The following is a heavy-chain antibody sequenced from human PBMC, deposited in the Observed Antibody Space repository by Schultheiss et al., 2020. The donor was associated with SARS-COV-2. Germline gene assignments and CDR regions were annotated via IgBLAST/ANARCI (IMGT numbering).Heavy chain of an antibody. CDR1: GYTFTGYY. J-gene: IGHJ4*02. CDR2: IIPIFGTA. CDR3: ARGQKEYYFDY. Sequence: SVKVSCKASGYTFTGYYMHWVRQAPGQGLEWMGGIIPIFGTANYAQKFQGRVTITADKSTSTAYMELSSLRSEDTAVYYCARGQKEYYFDYWGQGTLVTVSS. D-gene: IGHD3-10*01. V-gene: IGHV1-69*06.